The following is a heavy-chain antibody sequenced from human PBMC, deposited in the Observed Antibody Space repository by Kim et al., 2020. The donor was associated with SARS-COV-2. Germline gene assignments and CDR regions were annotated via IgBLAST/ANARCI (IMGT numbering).Heavy chain of an antibody. J-gene: IGHJ4*02. CDR2: IKQDGSEK. CDR3: VRAPASGWYRNFDY. D-gene: IGHD6-19*01. V-gene: IGHV3-7*01. CDR1: GFTFSTYW. Sequence: GGSLRLSCAASGFTFSTYWMGWVRQAPGKGLEWVANIKQDGSEKQYVDSVKGRFTISRDNAQSSLFLQMNSLRAEDTAVYYCVRAPASGWYRNFDYWGQGTLVTVSS.